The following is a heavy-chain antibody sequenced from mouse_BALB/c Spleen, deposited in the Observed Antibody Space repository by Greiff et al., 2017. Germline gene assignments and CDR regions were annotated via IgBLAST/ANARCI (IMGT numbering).Heavy chain of an antibody. CDR1: GYTFTSYW. V-gene: IGHV1-7*01. J-gene: IGHJ2*01. D-gene: IGHD2-12*01. CDR3: ARARQGTYFDY. Sequence: QVQLQQSGAELAKPGASVKMSCKASGYTFTSYWMHWVKQRPGQGLEWIGYINPSTGYTEYNQKFKDKATLTADKSSSTAYMQLSSLTSEDSAVYYCARARQGTYFDYWGQGTTLTVSS. CDR2: INPSTGYT.